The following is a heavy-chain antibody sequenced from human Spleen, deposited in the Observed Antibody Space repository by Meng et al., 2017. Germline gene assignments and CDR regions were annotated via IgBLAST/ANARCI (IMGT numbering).Heavy chain of an antibody. J-gene: IGHJ4*02. D-gene: IGHD6-13*01. V-gene: IGHV4-39*07. Sequence: SETLSLTCTVSGGSISSSSYYWGWIRQPPGKGLEWIGSIYYSGSTYYNPSLKSRVTISVDTSKNQFSLNLSSVTAADTAVYYCARGWAAAAGTQSTHFDYWGQGTLVTVSS. CDR2: IYYSGST. CDR1: GGSISSSSYY. CDR3: ARGWAAAAGTQSTHFDY.